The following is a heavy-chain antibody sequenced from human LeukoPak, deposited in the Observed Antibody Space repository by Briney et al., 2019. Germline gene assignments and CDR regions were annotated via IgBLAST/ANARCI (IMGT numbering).Heavy chain of an antibody. Sequence: GGSLRLSCAASGFTFSNYAMNWVRQAPGKGLECVSTISGSRESTYYADSVKGRFTISRDNSKNTLYLQVNSLRADDTAVYYCAIKAGGVISYFDYWGQGPLVTVSS. V-gene: IGHV3-23*01. CDR3: AIKAGGVISYFDY. D-gene: IGHD3-10*01. CDR2: ISGSREST. J-gene: IGHJ4*02. CDR1: GFTFSNYA.